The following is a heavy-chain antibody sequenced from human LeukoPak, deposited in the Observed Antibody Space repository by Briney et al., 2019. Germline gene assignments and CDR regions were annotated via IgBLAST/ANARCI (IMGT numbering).Heavy chain of an antibody. CDR1: GYTFTGYY. D-gene: IGHD2-21*02. J-gene: IGHJ4*02. CDR3: AREGWGTAYCGGDCYRGGFDY. CDR2: ISAYNGNT. Sequence: ASVKVSCKASGYTFTGYYMHWVRQAPGQGLEWMGWISAYNGNTNYAQKLQGRVTMTTDTSTSTAYMELRSLRSDDTAVYYCAREGWGTAYCGGDCYRGGFDYWGQGTLVTVSS. V-gene: IGHV1-18*04.